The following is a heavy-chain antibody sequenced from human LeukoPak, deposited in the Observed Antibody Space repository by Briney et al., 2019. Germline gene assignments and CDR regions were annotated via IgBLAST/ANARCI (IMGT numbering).Heavy chain of an antibody. V-gene: IGHV4-59*08. J-gene: IGHJ4*02. CDR3: ARHGPDTAMVDEYYFDY. Sequence: SETLSLTCTVSGGSISSYYWSWIRQPPGKGLEWIGYIYYSGSTNYNPSLKSRVTISVDTSKNQFSLKLSSVTATDTAVYYCARHGPDTAMVDEYYFDYWGQGTLVTVSS. CDR1: GGSISSYY. CDR2: IYYSGST. D-gene: IGHD5-18*01.